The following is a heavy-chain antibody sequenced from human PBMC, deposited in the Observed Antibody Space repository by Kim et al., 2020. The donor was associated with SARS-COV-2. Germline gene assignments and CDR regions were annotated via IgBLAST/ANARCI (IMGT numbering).Heavy chain of an antibody. CDR3: AKVVVMDDYNYYYYYGMDV. V-gene: IGHV3-23*01. CDR2: ISGGGVNK. D-gene: IGHD3-3*01. Sequence: GGSLRLSCAASGFTFSSYAMSWVRQVPGKGLEWVSVISGGGVNKFYADSVRGRFTISRDNPKNTLYLQMNSLRDEDTALYYCAKVVVMDDYNYYYYYGMDVWGQGTAVTVSS. CDR1: GFTFSSYA. J-gene: IGHJ6*02.